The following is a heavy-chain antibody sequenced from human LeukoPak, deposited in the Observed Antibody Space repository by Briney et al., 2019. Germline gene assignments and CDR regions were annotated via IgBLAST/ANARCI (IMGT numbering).Heavy chain of an antibody. CDR3: ARVAPFVVVPAALVH. CDR1: GFTFSSYS. Sequence: GGSLRLSCAASGFTFSSYSMNWVRQAPGKGLEWVSYISSSSSTIYYAYSEKGRFTISKNNANNSLYLQMNSLRAEDTAVYYCARVAPFVVVPAALVHWGQGTLVTVS. CDR2: ISSSSSTI. V-gene: IGHV3-48*04. J-gene: IGHJ4*02. D-gene: IGHD2-2*01.